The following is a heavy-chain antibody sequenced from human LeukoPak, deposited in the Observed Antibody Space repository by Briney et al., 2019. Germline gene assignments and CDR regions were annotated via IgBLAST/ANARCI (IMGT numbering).Heavy chain of an antibody. CDR3: ARQRLAVAGTWYFDL. CDR2: IYYSGST. CDR1: GGSISSSSYY. V-gene: IGHV4-39*01. Sequence: SETLSLTCTVSGGSISSSSYYWGWIRQPPGKGLEWIGSIYYSGSTYYNPSLKSRVTISVDTSKNQFSLKLSPVTAADTAVYYCARQRLAVAGTWYFDLWGRGTLVTVSS. D-gene: IGHD6-19*01. J-gene: IGHJ2*01.